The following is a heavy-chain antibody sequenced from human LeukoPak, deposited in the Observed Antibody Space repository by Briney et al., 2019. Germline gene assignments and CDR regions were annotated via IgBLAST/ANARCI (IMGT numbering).Heavy chain of an antibody. J-gene: IGHJ6*03. Sequence: ASVKVSCTASGYTFTGYYMHWVRQAPGQGLEWMGWINPNSGGTNYAQKFQGRVTMTRDTSISTAYMELSRLRSDDTAVYYCARGQQQLVLGYYYYYMDVWGKGTTVTVSS. CDR2: INPNSGGT. CDR3: ARGQQQLVLGYYYYYMDV. CDR1: GYTFTGYY. D-gene: IGHD6-13*01. V-gene: IGHV1-2*02.